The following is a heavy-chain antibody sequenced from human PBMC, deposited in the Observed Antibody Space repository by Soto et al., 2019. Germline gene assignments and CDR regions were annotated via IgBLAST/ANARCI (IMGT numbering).Heavy chain of an antibody. Sequence: GGSLRLSCAASGFTFSSFAMSWVRQAPGKGLEWVSAISGSGGSTYYADSVKGRFTISRDNSKNTLYLQMNSLRAEDTAVYYCAKGVGQLLYYFDYWGQGTLATVSA. J-gene: IGHJ4*02. D-gene: IGHD2-2*01. CDR3: AKGVGQLLYYFDY. CDR2: ISGSGGST. V-gene: IGHV3-23*01. CDR1: GFTFSSFA.